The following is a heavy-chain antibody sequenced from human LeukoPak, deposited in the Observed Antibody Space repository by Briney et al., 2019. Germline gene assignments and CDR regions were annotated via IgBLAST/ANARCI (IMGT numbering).Heavy chain of an antibody. V-gene: IGHV1-69*13. CDR1: GGTFSSYA. CDR3: AGYCSGGSCYRRPGSDY. D-gene: IGHD2-15*01. J-gene: IGHJ4*02. Sequence: VASVKLSCKASGGTFSSYAISWVRQAPGQGLEWMGGIIPIFDTATNEQTFQGRVTITADESTSTAYMELSSLRSEDTAVYYCAGYCSGGSCYRRPGSDYSGQGTLFTVSS. CDR2: IIPIFDTA.